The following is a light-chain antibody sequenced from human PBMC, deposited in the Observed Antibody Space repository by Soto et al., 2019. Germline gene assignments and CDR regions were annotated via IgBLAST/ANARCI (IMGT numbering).Light chain of an antibody. J-gene: IGKJ1*01. CDR1: QGISSY. V-gene: IGKV1-8*01. CDR2: AAS. CDR3: QQYYSYST. Sequence: AIRMTQSPSSLSASTGDRVTITCRASQGISSYLAWYQQKPGKAPKLLIYAASTLQSGVPSRFSGSGSGTDFNLTISCLQSEDFATSYCQQYYSYSTFGQGTKVEIK.